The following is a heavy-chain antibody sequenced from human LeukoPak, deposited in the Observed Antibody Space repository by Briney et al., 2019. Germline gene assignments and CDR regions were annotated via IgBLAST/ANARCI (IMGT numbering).Heavy chain of an antibody. Sequence: GGSLRLSCAASGFTFSSYSMNWVRQAPGKGLEWVSYISSSSSTIYYADSVKGRFTISRDDAKNSLYLQMNSLRAEDTAVYYCARDPYSYGFEAYYYYGMDVWGQGTTVTVSS. V-gene: IGHV3-48*01. CDR2: ISSSSSTI. J-gene: IGHJ6*02. D-gene: IGHD5-18*01. CDR1: GFTFSSYS. CDR3: ARDPYSYGFEAYYYYGMDV.